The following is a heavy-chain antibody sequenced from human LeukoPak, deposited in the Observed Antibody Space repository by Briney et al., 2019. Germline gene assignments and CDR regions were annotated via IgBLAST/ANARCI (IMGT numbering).Heavy chain of an antibody. D-gene: IGHD2-21*02. CDR3: AVVTSHPRYFDH. CDR1: GDSIY. Sequence: SETLSLTCSVSGDSIYWSWVRQSPGKGLQWIGTVYYSGATNYNPSLASRVTMSLDMSKSQFSLKLSSVTAADTAIYYCAVVTSHPRYFDHWGQGTLITVSS. CDR2: VYYSGAT. V-gene: IGHV4-59*01. J-gene: IGHJ4*02.